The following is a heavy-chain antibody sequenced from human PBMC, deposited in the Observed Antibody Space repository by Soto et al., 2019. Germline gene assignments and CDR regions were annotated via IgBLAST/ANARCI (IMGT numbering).Heavy chain of an antibody. CDR3: ARGSSSGYYCPFHY. V-gene: IGHV3-7*05. J-gene: IGHJ4*02. D-gene: IGHD3-22*01. Sequence: PGGSLRLSCAASGFTFSSYWMSWVRQAPGKGLEWVANIKQDGSEKYYVDSVKGRFTISRDNAKNSLYLQMNSLRAEDTAVYYCARGSSSGYYCPFHYWGQGTLVTVSS. CDR2: IKQDGSEK. CDR1: GFTFSSYW.